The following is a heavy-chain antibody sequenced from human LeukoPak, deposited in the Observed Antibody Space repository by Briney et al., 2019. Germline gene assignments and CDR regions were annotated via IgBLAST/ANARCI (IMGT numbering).Heavy chain of an antibody. Sequence: SETLSLTCTVSGGSISSSSYYWGWIRQPPAKRLEWTGTIYYSGGTHYNPSLKSRVTLSVYTSHNQFSLKLNSVTAADTAVYYCARHVTFMSRITIVRGRKEVGFDYWGQGTLVTVSS. J-gene: IGHJ4*02. V-gene: IGHV4-39*01. CDR3: ARHVTFMSRITIVRGRKEVGFDY. D-gene: IGHD3-10*01. CDR1: GGSISSSSYY. CDR2: IYYSGGT.